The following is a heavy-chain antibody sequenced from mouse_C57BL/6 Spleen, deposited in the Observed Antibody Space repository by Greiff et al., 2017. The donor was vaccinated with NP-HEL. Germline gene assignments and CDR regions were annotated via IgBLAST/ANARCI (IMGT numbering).Heavy chain of an antibody. CDR3: ARVYGYDEAPFDY. CDR1: GYAFSSSW. Sequence: VQLQQSGPELVKPGASVKISCKASGYAFSSSWMNWVKQRPGKGLEWIGRIYPGDGDTNYNGKFKGKATLTADKSSSTAYMQLSSLTSEDSAVYCCARVYGYDEAPFDYWGQGTTLTVSS. J-gene: IGHJ2*01. D-gene: IGHD2-2*01. V-gene: IGHV1-82*01. CDR2: IYPGDGDT.